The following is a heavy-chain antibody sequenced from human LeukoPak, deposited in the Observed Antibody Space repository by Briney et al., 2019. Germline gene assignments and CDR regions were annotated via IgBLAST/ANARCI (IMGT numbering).Heavy chain of an antibody. CDR1: GYSFANYW. D-gene: IGHD3-3*01. Sequence: GESLKISCKGSGYSFANYWIGWVHQMPGRGLEWMGIIYPGDSDTRYSPSFQGQVTISADKSMSTAYLQWSSLKASDTAMYYCARRVADTKAHDYWGQGTLVTVSS. J-gene: IGHJ4*02. CDR2: IYPGDSDT. V-gene: IGHV5-51*07. CDR3: ARRVADTKAHDY.